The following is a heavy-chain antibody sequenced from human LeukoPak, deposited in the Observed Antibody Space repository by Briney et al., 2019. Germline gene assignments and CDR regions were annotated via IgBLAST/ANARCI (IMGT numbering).Heavy chain of an antibody. CDR1: GFTFNNYG. D-gene: IGHD1/OR15-1a*01. CDR3: ARSSTATTNRVPDY. J-gene: IGHJ4*02. CDR2: IRHDGTNT. V-gene: IGHV3-30*02. Sequence: PGGSLGLSCATSGFTFNNYGMHWVRQAPGKGLEWVSFIRHDGTNTYYADSVKGRFTVSRDTSKNTLSLQMSSLRAEDTAVYYCARSSTATTNRVPDYWGLGTLVTVSS.